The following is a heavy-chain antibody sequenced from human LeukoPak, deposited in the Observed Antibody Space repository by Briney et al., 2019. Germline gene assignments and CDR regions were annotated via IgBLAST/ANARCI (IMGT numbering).Heavy chain of an antibody. J-gene: IGHJ3*02. D-gene: IGHD3-22*01. V-gene: IGHV1-8*01. CDR3: ARGFSLITMIVRAFDI. CDR2: MSPNSVNT. CDR1: GYTFTSYD. Sequence: ASVKVSCKASGYTFTSYDINWVRQATGQGLEWMGWMSPNSVNTGYAQKFQGRVTMTRNTSISTAYMELSSLRSEDTAVYYCARGFSLITMIVRAFDIWGQGTMVTVSS.